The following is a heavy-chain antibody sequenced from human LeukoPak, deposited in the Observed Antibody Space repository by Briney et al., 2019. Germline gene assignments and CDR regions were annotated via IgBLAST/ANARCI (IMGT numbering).Heavy chain of an antibody. Sequence: PGGSLRLPCAASGFTFSSYGMHWVRQAPGKGLEWVAFIRYDGSNKYYADSVKGRFTISRDNSKNTLYLQMNSLRAEDTAVYYCAKAISVGATTDAADWGQGTLVTVSS. CDR2: IRYDGSNK. D-gene: IGHD1-26*01. V-gene: IGHV3-30*02. CDR1: GFTFSSYG. CDR3: AKAISVGATTDAAD. J-gene: IGHJ4*02.